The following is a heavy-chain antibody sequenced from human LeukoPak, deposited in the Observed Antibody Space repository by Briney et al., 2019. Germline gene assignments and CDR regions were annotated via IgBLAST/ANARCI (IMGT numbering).Heavy chain of an antibody. CDR1: GFDFDDYG. D-gene: IGHD3-10*01. Sequence: GGSLRLSCVASGFDFDDYGMSWVRQGPGKGLEWVSYISWNGGSTGYADSVKGRFTISRDNAKNSLYLQMNSLRAEDTALYYCASAGLTYGSGSYFVYWGQGTLVTVSS. CDR3: ASAGLTYGSGSYFVY. J-gene: IGHJ4*02. CDR2: ISWNGGST. V-gene: IGHV3-20*04.